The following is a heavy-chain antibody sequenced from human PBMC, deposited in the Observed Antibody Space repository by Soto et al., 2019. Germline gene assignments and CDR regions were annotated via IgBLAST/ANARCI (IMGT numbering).Heavy chain of an antibody. Sequence: ASVKVSCKASGYTFTSYDINWVRQATGQGLEWMGWMSPNSANTGYAQKFQGRVTMTRNTSISTAYMELSSLRSEDTAVYYCAREGYSSSSGSRGNWFEPWGQGTMVTVSS. CDR3: AREGYSSSSGSRGNWFEP. D-gene: IGHD6-6*01. CDR1: GYTFTSYD. V-gene: IGHV1-8*01. CDR2: MSPNSANT. J-gene: IGHJ5*02.